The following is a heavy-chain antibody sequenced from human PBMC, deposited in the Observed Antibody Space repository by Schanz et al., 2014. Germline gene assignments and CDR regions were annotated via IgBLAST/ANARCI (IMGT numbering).Heavy chain of an antibody. J-gene: IGHJ3*02. CDR1: GFTVNTNY. CDR3: ATDYSGGGCHI. D-gene: IGHD6-19*01. V-gene: IGHV3-66*03. Sequence: EVQLVESGGGLIQPGGSLRLSCAVSGFTVNTNYMSWVRQAPGKGLEWVSAISGNGGSTYFADSVKGRFTISRDNSDNTLFLQMNSLRAEDTALYFCATDYSGGGCHIGGQGTMVTVSS. CDR2: SGNGGST.